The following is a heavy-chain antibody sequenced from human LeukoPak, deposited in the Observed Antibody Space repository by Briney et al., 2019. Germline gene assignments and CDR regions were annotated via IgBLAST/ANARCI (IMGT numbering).Heavy chain of an antibody. CDR1: GYTFTSYY. CDR3: ASTLQQLVHYPDY. J-gene: IGHJ4*02. V-gene: IGHV1-46*01. Sequence: GASVTVSCKASGYTFTSYYMHWVRQAPGQGLEWMGIINPSGGSTSYAQKFQGRVTMTRDTSTSTVYMELSSLRSEDTAVYYCASTLQQLVHYPDYWGQGTLVTVSS. D-gene: IGHD6-13*01. CDR2: INPSGGST.